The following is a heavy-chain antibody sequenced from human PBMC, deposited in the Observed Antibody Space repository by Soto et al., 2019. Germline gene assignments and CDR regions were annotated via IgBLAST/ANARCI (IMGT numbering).Heavy chain of an antibody. Sequence: ASVKVSCKASGYTFTSYGISWVRQAPGQRLEWMGWINAGNGNTKYSQNFQGRVTITRDTSASIAYMELSSLRSEDTAVYYCASSRTLVRGPEAFDIWGQGTMVTVSS. J-gene: IGHJ3*02. V-gene: IGHV1-3*01. CDR3: ASSRTLVRGPEAFDI. CDR2: INAGNGNT. CDR1: GYTFTSYG. D-gene: IGHD3-10*01.